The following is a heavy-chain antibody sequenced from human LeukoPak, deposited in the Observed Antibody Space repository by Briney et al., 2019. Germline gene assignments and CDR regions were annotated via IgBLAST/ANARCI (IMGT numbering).Heavy chain of an antibody. Sequence: TGGSLRLSCAASGFTFSSYAMSWVRQAPGKGLEWVSAISGSGGSTYYADSVRGRFTTSRDNSKNTLYLQMNSLRAEDTAVYYCAKDTGYGSGSYYNGGPDYWGQGTLVTVSS. CDR3: AKDTGYGSGSYYNGGPDY. D-gene: IGHD3-10*01. J-gene: IGHJ4*02. CDR2: ISGSGGST. CDR1: GFTFSSYA. V-gene: IGHV3-23*01.